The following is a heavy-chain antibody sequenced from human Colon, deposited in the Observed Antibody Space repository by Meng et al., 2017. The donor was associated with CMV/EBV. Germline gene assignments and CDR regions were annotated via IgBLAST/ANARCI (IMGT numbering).Heavy chain of an antibody. V-gene: IGHV5-51*01. CDR1: GGTFSSYA. J-gene: IGHJ4*02. Sequence: KVSCKASGGTFSSYAISWVRQMPGKGLEWMGIIYPDDSDTRYSPSFQGRVTISADKSISTAYLQWSSLKASDTAMYYCARRLDDSSPDYWGQGTLVTVSS. CDR3: ARRLDDSSPDY. D-gene: IGHD6-6*01. CDR2: IYPDDSDT.